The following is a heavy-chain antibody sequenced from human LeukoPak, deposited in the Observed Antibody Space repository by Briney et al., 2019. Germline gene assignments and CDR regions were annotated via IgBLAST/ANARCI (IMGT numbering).Heavy chain of an antibody. CDR2: IGLAGDT. CDR1: GFTFSSYG. CDR3: IRGGIQVSGIDAFDT. Sequence: GGSLRLSCAASGFTFSSYGMHWVRQAPGRGLEWVSAIGLAGDTYYPDSVKGRFTISRENAKNSMHLQMNSLKDGDTAVYYCIRGGIQVSGIDAFDTWGQGTAVTVSS. D-gene: IGHD5/OR15-5a*01. V-gene: IGHV3-13*01. J-gene: IGHJ3*02.